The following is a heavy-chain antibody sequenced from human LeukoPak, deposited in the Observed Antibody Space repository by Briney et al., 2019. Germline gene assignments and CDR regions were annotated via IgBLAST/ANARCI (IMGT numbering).Heavy chain of an antibody. Sequence: PSETLSLTCTVSGGSISSYYWSWIRQPAGKGLEWIGRIYSSGSTDYNSSLKSRVTMSVDTSKNQFSLKLSSVTAADTVVYYCARGAYGSGSTNWFDPWGQGTLVTVSS. CDR3: ARGAYGSGSTNWFDP. D-gene: IGHD3-10*01. CDR2: IYSSGST. CDR1: GGSISSYY. V-gene: IGHV4-4*07. J-gene: IGHJ5*02.